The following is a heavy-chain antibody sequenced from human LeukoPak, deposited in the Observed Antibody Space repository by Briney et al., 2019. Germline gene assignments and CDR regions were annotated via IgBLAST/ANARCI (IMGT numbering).Heavy chain of an antibody. CDR1: GGSISSGGYY. CDR3: ASDHPAAGTSGAFDI. CDR2: IYYSGST. D-gene: IGHD6-13*01. V-gene: IGHV4-31*03. J-gene: IGHJ3*02. Sequence: SQTLSLTCTVSGGSISSGGYYWSWIRQHPGKGLEWIGYIYYSGSTYYNPSLKSRVTISVDTSKNQFSLKLSYVTAADTAVYYCASDHPAAGTSGAFDIWGQGTMVTVSS.